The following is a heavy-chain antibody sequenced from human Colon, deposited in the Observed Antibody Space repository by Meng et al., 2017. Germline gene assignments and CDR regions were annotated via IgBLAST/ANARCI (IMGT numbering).Heavy chain of an antibody. D-gene: IGHD3-22*01. CDR1: GGSISRGDYY. CDR3: ARYFYDSRGVTWFDP. CDR2: FYFSGNT. J-gene: IGHJ5*02. V-gene: IGHV4-31*03. Sequence: QVQLQESGPGLVKPSQTLSLTVTVSGGSISRGDYYWSWSRQRPGKGLEWIGYFYFSGNTYYNPSLKSRVSISVDTSKNRFSLNLSSVTAADTAVYYCARYFYDSRGVTWFDPWGQGTLVTVSS.